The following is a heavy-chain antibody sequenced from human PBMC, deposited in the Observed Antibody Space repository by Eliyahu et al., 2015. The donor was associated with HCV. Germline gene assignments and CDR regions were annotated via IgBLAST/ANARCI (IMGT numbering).Heavy chain of an antibody. Sequence: EVQLVESGGGLVQPGRSLRLSCTASGFTFGDXAMSWVRQAPGKGLEWVGFIRSKAYGGTTEYAASVKGRFTISRDDSKSIAYLQMNSLKTEDTAVYYCTREALCSSTSCPLGYWGQGTLVTVSS. V-gene: IGHV3-49*04. J-gene: IGHJ4*02. CDR2: IRSKAYGGTT. CDR1: GFTFGDXA. D-gene: IGHD2-2*01. CDR3: TREALCSSTSCPLGY.